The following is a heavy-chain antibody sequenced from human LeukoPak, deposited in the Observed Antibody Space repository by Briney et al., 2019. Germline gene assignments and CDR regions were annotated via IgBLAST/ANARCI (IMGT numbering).Heavy chain of an antibody. CDR1: GYTFTGYY. V-gene: IGHV1-2*02. CDR3: ARDKVPSTRGYYYYYYYMDV. Sequence: GASVKVSCKASGYTFTGYYMHWVRQAPGQGLEWMGWINPNSGGTNYAQKFQGRVTMTRDTSISTAYMELSRLRSDDTAVYYCARDKVPSTRGYYYYYYYMDVWGKGTTVTVSS. D-gene: IGHD2-2*01. J-gene: IGHJ6*03. CDR2: INPNSGGT.